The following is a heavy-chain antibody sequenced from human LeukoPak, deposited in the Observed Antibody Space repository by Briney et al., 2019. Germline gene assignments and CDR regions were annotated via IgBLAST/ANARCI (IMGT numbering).Heavy chain of an antibody. CDR2: LSTRSSSK. D-gene: IGHD1-26*01. J-gene: IGHJ4*02. V-gene: IGHV3-11*01. Sequence: PGVSLRLSCAAYGFSFSDSYMAWVRQAPGKGLEWISNLSTRSSSKAYADSVKGRFVVSRDNGNNSLYLHMTSLGVADTAVYFRVREIGTYFDYWGQGALVTVSS. CDR1: GFSFSDSY. CDR3: VREIGTYFDY.